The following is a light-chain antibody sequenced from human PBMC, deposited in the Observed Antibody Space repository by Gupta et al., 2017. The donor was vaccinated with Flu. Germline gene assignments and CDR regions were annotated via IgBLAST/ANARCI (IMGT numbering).Light chain of an antibody. CDR3: QQYSSLPLS. J-gene: IGKJ5*01. CDR2: DAS. CDR1: QDITNF. V-gene: IGKV1-33*01. Sequence: DIQMTQSPSSLSASVGDRVTITCQAIQDITNFLNWYQHKPGKAPKLLIYDASNLETGVPSRFSGSGSGTDFTLTISSLQPEDVATYYCQQYSSLPLSFGRGTRLEIK.